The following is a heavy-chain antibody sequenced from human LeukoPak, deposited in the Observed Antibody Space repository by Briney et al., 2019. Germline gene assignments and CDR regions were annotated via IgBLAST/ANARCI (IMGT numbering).Heavy chain of an antibody. CDR2: INSDGSWT. Sequence: GVSLRLSCAASGNYWMHWVRRAPGKGLVWVSHINSDGSWTSYADSVKGRFTISKDNAKNTVYLQMNSLRAEDTAVYYCVSFYETYWGRGTLVTVSS. D-gene: IGHD2/OR15-2a*01. CDR1: GNYW. CDR3: VSFYETY. J-gene: IGHJ4*02. V-gene: IGHV3-74*01.